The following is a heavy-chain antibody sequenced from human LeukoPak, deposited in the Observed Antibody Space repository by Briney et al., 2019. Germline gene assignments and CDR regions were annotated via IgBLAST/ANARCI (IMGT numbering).Heavy chain of an antibody. CDR1: GGTFSSYA. J-gene: IGHJ5*02. CDR2: IIPILGIA. D-gene: IGHD2-15*01. CDR3: ARGYCSGGSCYNNWFDP. Sequence: SVKVSCKSSGGTFSSYAIIWVRQAPGQGLEWMGRIIPILGIANYAQKFQGRVTITADKSTSTAYMELSSLRSEDTAVYYCARGYCSGGSCYNNWFDPWGQGTLVTVSS. V-gene: IGHV1-69*04.